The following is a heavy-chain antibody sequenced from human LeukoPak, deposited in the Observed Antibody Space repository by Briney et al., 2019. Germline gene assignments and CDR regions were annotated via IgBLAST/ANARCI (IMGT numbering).Heavy chain of an antibody. D-gene: IGHD6-6*01. CDR1: GGSISSSNYY. V-gene: IGHV4-39*01. Sequence: SETLSLTCTVSGGSISSSNYYWGWIRQPPGKGLEWIGSIFYTGSTYYNPSLKSRVTVSVDTSKNQFPLKLSSVTAADTAVYYCARKIVEYSSSSDYFDYWGQGTLVTVSS. J-gene: IGHJ4*02. CDR2: IFYTGST. CDR3: ARKIVEYSSSSDYFDY.